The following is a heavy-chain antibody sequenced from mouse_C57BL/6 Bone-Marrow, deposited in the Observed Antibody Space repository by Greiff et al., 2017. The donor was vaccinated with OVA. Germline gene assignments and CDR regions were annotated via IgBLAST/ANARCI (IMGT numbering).Heavy chain of an antibody. CDR3: ARHYYGSSYY. Sequence: EVMLVESGGDLVKPGGSLKLSCAASGFTFSREGMSPVLPSPYKRHECVSTISSGGSYTYYPDSVKGRFTISRDNAKNTLYLQMSSLKSEDTAMYYCARHYYGSSYYWGQGTTLTVSS. D-gene: IGHD1-1*01. J-gene: IGHJ2*01. V-gene: IGHV5-6*01. CDR2: ISSGGSYT. CDR1: GFTFSREG.